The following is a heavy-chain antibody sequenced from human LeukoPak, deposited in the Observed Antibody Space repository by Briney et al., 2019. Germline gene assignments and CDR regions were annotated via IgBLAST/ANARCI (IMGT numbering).Heavy chain of an antibody. J-gene: IGHJ5*02. CDR1: GYTFTSYD. Sequence: GASVKVSCKASGYTFTSYDINWVRQATGQGLEWMGWMNPNSGNTGYAQKFQGRVTMTRNTSISTAYMELSSLRSEDTAVYYCARDVKSHTLARPFDPWGQGTLVTVSS. V-gene: IGHV1-8*01. CDR3: ARDVKSHTLARPFDP. D-gene: IGHD6-6*01. CDR2: MNPNSGNT.